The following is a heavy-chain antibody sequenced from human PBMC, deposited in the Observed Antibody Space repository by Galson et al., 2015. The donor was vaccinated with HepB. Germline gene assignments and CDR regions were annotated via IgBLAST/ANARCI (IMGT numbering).Heavy chain of an antibody. Sequence: ETLSLTCSVSGGSISSYYWSWIRQPPGKGLEWIGYIYYSGSTNYNPSLKSRVTISVDTSKNQFSLKLSSVTAADTAMYYCARGFKFNYFDYWGQGTVVTVSS. CDR2: IYYSGST. CDR3: ARGFKFNYFDY. J-gene: IGHJ4*02. D-gene: IGHD3-10*01. V-gene: IGHV4-59*01. CDR1: GGSISSYY.